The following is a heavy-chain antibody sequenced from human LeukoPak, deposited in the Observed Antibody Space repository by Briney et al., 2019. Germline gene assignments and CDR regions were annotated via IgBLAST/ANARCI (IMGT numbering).Heavy chain of an antibody. Sequence: GGSLRLSCAASGFTFSSYEMNWVRQAPGQGLEWVSYISSGGSTIYYADSVKGRFTISRDNAKKSLYLQMNSLRAEDTAVYYCARGSVAAILLGYWGQGTLVTVSS. J-gene: IGHJ4*02. D-gene: IGHD2-2*02. CDR1: GFTFSSYE. CDR3: ARGSVAAILLGY. CDR2: ISSGGSTI. V-gene: IGHV3-48*03.